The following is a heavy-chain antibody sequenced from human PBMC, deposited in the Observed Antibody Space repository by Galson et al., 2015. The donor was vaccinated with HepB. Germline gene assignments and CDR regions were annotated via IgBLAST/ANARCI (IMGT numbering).Heavy chain of an antibody. CDR3: ARVGRGWSYGNFDH. V-gene: IGHV1-2*04. J-gene: IGHJ4*02. CDR1: GYTFTSYY. CDR2: INTHTGDT. Sequence: SVKVSCKASGYTFTSYYMHWVRQAPGQGLEWMGWINTHTGDTNYAREFQGWVTMTRDTSISTAYMDFSRLKSDDTAVYYCARVGRGWSYGNFDHWGQGTLVTVSS. D-gene: IGHD3-16*01.